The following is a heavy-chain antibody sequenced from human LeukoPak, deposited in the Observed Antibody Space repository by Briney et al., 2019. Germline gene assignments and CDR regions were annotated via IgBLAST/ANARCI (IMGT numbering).Heavy chain of an antibody. V-gene: IGHV4-59*08. Sequence: PSETLSLTCTVSGGSISSYYWSWIRQPPGKGLEWIGYIYYSGSTNYNPSLKSRVTISVDTSKNQFSLKLSSVTAADTAVYYCARHLTRDGYNAFDYWGQGTLVTVSS. J-gene: IGHJ4*02. CDR1: GGSISSYY. CDR3: ARHLTRDGYNAFDY. CDR2: IYYSGST. D-gene: IGHD5-24*01.